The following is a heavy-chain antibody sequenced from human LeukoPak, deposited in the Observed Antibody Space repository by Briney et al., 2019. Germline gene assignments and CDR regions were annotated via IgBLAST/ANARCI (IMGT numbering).Heavy chain of an antibody. CDR1: SGSFSGYY. CDR3: ARSLHGYSYGLMDY. Sequence: PSETLSLTCAVYSGSFSGYYWSWIRQPPGKGLDWIGEINHSGSTNYNPSLKSRVTISVDTSKNQFSLKLNSVTAADTAVYYCARSLHGYSYGLMDYWGQGTLVTVSS. CDR2: INHSGST. D-gene: IGHD5-18*01. V-gene: IGHV4-34*01. J-gene: IGHJ4*02.